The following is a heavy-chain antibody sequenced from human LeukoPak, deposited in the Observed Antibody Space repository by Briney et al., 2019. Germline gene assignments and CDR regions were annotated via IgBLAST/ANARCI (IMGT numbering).Heavy chain of an antibody. J-gene: IGHJ5*02. CDR2: IYTTGNT. CDR1: VGSISNDSYY. Sequence: SETLSLTCTVSVGSISNDSYYWSWIRQPAGKGLEWIGRIYTTGNTNYNPSLKSRVTISADTSKNQFSLKLSSVTAADTAVYYCARQTPSRTYYDFWSGYSDTSLNWFDPWGQGTLVTVSS. CDR3: ARQTPSRTYYDFWSGYSDTSLNWFDP. V-gene: IGHV4-61*02. D-gene: IGHD3-3*01.